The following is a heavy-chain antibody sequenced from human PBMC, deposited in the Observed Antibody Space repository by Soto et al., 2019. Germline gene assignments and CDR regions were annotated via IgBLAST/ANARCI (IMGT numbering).Heavy chain of an antibody. CDR3: ARAVAGQVRSAWTWLDY. CDR1: GFTFRDYA. V-gene: IGHV3-30-3*01. Sequence: GGALRLSCEASGFTFRDYAMQWVRQAPGKGLEWVAAIPSDGSAQHYADSVKGRLSISRDNSKNTLSLQKNSLRPEDAALYYCARAVAGQVRSAWTWLDYWGQGTLVTVSS. CDR2: IPSDGSAQ. D-gene: IGHD1-1*01. J-gene: IGHJ4*02.